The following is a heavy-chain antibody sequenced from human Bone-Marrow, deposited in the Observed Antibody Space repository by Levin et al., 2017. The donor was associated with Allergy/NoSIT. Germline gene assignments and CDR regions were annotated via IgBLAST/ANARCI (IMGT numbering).Heavy chain of an antibody. V-gene: IGHV3-15*01. CDR3: STDMYCTSTSCPFTFDS. CDR1: GSTFRTTW. CDR2: IKSKTDGGTT. J-gene: IGHJ4*02. Sequence: GESLKISCAASGSTFRTTWMSWVRQAPGKGLEWVGRIKSKTDGGTTDYAAPVKGRVTISRDDSENTLYLQMNSLKTEDTAVYYCSTDMYCTSTSCPFTFDSWGQGTLVTVSS. D-gene: IGHD2-2*01.